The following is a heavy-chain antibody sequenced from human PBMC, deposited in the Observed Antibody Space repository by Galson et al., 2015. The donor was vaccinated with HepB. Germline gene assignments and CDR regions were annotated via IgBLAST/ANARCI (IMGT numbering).Heavy chain of an antibody. D-gene: IGHD5-18*01. CDR3: ARTLAPYTGFDY. Sequence: SLRLSCAASGFTFSNHAMSWVRQAPGKGLEWVSSIIGNIAGTYYADSAKGRFTISSDNPKNTLYLQLNSLRAEDTATYFCARTLAPYTGFDYWGQGTLVTVSS. J-gene: IGHJ4*02. CDR2: IIGNIAGT. CDR1: GFTFSNHA. V-gene: IGHV3-23*01.